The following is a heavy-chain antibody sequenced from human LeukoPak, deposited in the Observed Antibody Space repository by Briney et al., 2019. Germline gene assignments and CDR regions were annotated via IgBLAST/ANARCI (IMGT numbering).Heavy chain of an antibody. CDR2: ISYDGSNK. D-gene: IGHD3-9*01. Sequence: PGGSLRLSCAASGFTSSSYGMHWVRQAPGKGLEWVAVISYDGSNKYYADSVKGRFTISRDNSKNTLYLQMDSLRAGDSAAYYCASGPRYYDISPPEYWGQGTLVTVSS. V-gene: IGHV3-30*03. J-gene: IGHJ4*02. CDR3: ASGPRYYDISPPEY. CDR1: GFTSSSYG.